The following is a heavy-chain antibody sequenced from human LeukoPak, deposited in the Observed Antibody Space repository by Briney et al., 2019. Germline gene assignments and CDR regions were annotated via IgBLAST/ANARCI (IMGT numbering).Heavy chain of an antibody. CDR3: ARAEVLGGGSYAIHSYYYYMDV. CDR2: IIPIFGTA. V-gene: IGHV1-69*05. Sequence: ASVKVSCKASGGTFSSYAISWVRQAPGQGLEWMGGIIPIFGTANYAQKFQGRVTITTDESTSTAYMELSSLRSEDTAVYYCARAEVLGGGSYAIHSYYYYMDVWGKGTTVIVSS. D-gene: IGHD1-26*01. CDR1: GGTFSSYA. J-gene: IGHJ6*03.